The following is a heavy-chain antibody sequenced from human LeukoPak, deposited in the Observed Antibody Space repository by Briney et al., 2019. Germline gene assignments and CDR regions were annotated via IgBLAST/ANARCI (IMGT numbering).Heavy chain of an antibody. CDR2: IGTIGDT. V-gene: IGHV3-13*01. CDR3: ARAPGYRSFLDY. J-gene: IGHJ4*02. Sequence: GGSLRLSCAASGFTFSSSDMHWVRQPTGKGLEWVSAIGTIGDTYYPGSVKGRFTISRDNGKNLLYLQMNSLRAEDTAVYYCARAPGYRSFLDYWGQGTLVTVSS. D-gene: IGHD6-13*01. CDR1: GFTFSSSD.